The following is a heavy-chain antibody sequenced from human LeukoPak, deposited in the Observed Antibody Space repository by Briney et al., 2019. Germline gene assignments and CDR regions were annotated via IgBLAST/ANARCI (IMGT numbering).Heavy chain of an antibody. D-gene: IGHD2-15*01. J-gene: IGHJ4*02. V-gene: IGHV3-23*01. CDR2: FSGSGGGT. CDR3: AKDGHGSCCSD. CDR1: GFTFRIYA. Sequence: GGSLRLSCATSGFTFRIYAMSWVRQAPGKGLEWVSTFSGSGGGTYYADSVKGRFTISRDNSQNTLYLQMHSLRAEDAAVYYCAKDGHGSCCSDWGQGTLVTVSS.